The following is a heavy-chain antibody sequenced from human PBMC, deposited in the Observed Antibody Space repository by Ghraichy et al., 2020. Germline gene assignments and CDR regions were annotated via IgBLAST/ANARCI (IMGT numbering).Heavy chain of an antibody. J-gene: IGHJ4*02. CDR3: ATGLDGDYSDY. D-gene: IGHD2-8*01. CDR2: INHSGST. CDR1: GGSFSGYY. Sequence: SETLSLTCAVYGGSFSGYYWSWIRQPPGKGLEWIGEINHSGSTNYNPSLKSRVTISVDTSKNQFSLKLSSVTAADTAVYYCATGLDGDYSDYWGQGTLVTVSS. V-gene: IGHV4-34*01.